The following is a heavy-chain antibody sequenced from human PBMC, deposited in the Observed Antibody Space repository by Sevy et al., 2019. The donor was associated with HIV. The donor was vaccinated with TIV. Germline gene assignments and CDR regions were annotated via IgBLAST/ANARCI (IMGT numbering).Heavy chain of an antibody. CDR3: ATTKDYYENSGCPFDY. V-gene: IGHV1-24*01. J-gene: IGHJ4*02. D-gene: IGHD3-22*01. CDR2: FDPEDGET. Sequence: ASVKVSCKVSGYTLTKLSMHWVRQAPGKGLEWMGSFDPEDGETLYAQKLQGRVIMTEDTSTDTAYMEVNSLRSEDTAVYYYATTKDYYENSGCPFDYWGQGTLVTVSS. CDR1: GYTLTKLS.